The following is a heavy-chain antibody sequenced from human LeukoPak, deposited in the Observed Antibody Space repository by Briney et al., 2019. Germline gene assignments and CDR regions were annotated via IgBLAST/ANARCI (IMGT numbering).Heavy chain of an antibody. V-gene: IGHV1-2*02. D-gene: IGHD2-2*01. CDR3: AREGESSPDAFDM. Sequence: ASVTVSCTASGYTFTGYYMHWVRQAPGQGLEWMGWINPNSGGTNYAQKFQGRVTMTRDTSISTAYMELSSLRSDDTAVFHCAREGESSPDAFDMWGQGTMVTVSS. CDR2: INPNSGGT. CDR1: GYTFTGYY. J-gene: IGHJ3*02.